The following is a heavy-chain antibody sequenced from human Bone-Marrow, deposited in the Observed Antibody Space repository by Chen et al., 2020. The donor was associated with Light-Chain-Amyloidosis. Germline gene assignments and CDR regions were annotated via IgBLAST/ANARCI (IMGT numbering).Heavy chain of an antibody. CDR2: XXSGGGT. Sequence: EAQLLASGGGLVQPGGSLRLSCAASGFTFSSNYLTSVRQAPGQGLEWVSVXXSGGGTYYASSVKGRCTIARDNTKNTLYLQMNSLGAEDTAVYYCAKDFRVGATWIGDGWFDPWGQGTLVTVSS. J-gene: IGHJ5*02. D-gene: IGHD1-26*01. V-gene: IGHV3-53*01. CDR3: AKDFRVGATWIGDGWFDP. CDR1: GFTFSSNY.